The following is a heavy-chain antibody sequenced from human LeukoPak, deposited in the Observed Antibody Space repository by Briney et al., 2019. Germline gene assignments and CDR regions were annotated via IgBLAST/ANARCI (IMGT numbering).Heavy chain of an antibody. J-gene: IGHJ4*02. V-gene: IGHV3-30*02. CDR2: IRYDGSDT. D-gene: IGHD1-26*01. CDR1: RFTFSSYG. CDR3: AAYSNKWYSIDY. Sequence: GGSLRLSCAASRFTFSSYGMHWVRQAPGKGLEWVAFIRYDGSDTYYADSVKGRFTISRDNSKNTLYLQMNSLSADDTAVYYCAAYSNKWYSIDYWGQGTLVTVSS.